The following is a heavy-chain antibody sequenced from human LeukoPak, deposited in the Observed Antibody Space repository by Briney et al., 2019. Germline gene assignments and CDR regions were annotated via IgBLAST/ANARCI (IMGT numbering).Heavy chain of an antibody. CDR1: GGTFSSYA. J-gene: IGHJ4*02. CDR2: IIPIFGTA. D-gene: IGHD2-8*01. CDR3: ARCTNGVCAPSY. V-gene: IGHV1-69*06. Sequence: GASVKVSCKASGGTFSSYAISWVRQAPGQGLEWMGGIIPIFGTANYAQKFQGRVTITADKSTSTAYMELSSLRSEDTAVYYCARCTNGVCAPSYWGQGTLVTVSS.